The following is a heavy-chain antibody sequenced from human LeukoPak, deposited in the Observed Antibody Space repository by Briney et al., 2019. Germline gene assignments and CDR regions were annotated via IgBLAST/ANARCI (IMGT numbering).Heavy chain of an antibody. D-gene: IGHD5-12*01. CDR2: ISSSSSTI. J-gene: IGHJ4*02. V-gene: IGHV3-48*04. CDR1: GFTFSSYA. Sequence: GGSLRLSCAASGFTFSSYAMSWVRQAPGKGLEWVSYISSSSSTIYYADSVKGRFTISRDNAKNSLYLQMNSLRAEDTAVYYCARDRSGYEGTFDYWGQGTLVTVSS. CDR3: ARDRSGYEGTFDY.